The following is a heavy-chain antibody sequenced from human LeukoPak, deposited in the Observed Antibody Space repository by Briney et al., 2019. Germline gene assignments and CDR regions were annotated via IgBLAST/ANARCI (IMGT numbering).Heavy chain of an antibody. J-gene: IGHJ6*02. CDR2: TYYIGST. D-gene: IGHD3-10*01. CDR3: ARQDHYGSGNYPYYYGMDV. V-gene: IGHV4-59*08. CDR1: GGSISSYY. Sequence: PSQTLSLTCTVSGGSISSYYWSWIRQPPGKGLEWIGYTYYIGSTNYNPSLKSRVTISVDTSKNQFSLKLRSVTAADTAVYYCARQDHYGSGNYPYYYGMDVSGRGTTVTVSS.